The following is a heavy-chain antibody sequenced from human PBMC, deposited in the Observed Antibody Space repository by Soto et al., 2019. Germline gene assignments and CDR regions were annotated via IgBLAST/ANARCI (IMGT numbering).Heavy chain of an antibody. CDR2: IIPIFGTA. CDR1: GGSFSSYA. Sequence: QVQLVQSGAEVKKPGSSVKVSCKASGGSFSSYAISWLRQAPGQGLEWMGGIIPIFGTANYAQKFQGRVTITADESTSTAYMELSSLRSEDTAMYYCAASRGVLVTPHFQHWGQGTLVTVSA. D-gene: IGHD3-22*01. V-gene: IGHV1-69*01. J-gene: IGHJ1*01. CDR3: AASRGVLVTPHFQH.